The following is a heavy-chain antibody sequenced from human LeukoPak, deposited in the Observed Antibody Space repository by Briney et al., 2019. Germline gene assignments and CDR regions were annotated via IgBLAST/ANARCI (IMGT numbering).Heavy chain of an antibody. Sequence: ASVKVSCKASGYTFTDYYMHWVRQAPGQGLEWMGWINPGTGDTNYAQKFQGRVTMTRDTSITTAYMELRRLRSDDTAVYYCARDDTPDTAMVPTYSFDYWGQGALVTVSS. CDR3: ARDDTPDTAMVPTYSFDY. V-gene: IGHV1-2*02. CDR1: GYTFTDYY. D-gene: IGHD5-18*01. J-gene: IGHJ4*02. CDR2: INPGTGDT.